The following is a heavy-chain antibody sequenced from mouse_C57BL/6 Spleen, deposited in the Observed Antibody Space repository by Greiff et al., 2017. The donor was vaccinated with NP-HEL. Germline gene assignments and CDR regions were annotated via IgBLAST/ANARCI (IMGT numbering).Heavy chain of an antibody. CDR3: ARGETAQAFYAMDY. Sequence: EVQLQQSGPELVKPGASVKIPCKASGYTFTDYNMDWVKQSHGKSLEWIGDINPNNGGTIYNQKFKGKATLTVDKSSSTAYMELRSLTSEDTAVYYCARGETAQAFYAMDYWGQGTSVTVSS. D-gene: IGHD3-2*02. CDR2: INPNNGGT. CDR1: GYTFTDYN. J-gene: IGHJ4*01. V-gene: IGHV1-18*01.